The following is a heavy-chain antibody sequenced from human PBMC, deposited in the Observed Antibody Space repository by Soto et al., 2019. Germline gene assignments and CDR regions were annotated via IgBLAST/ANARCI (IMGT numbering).Heavy chain of an antibody. V-gene: IGHV4-4*02. J-gene: IGHJ6*02. CDR1: GGSISSSNW. CDR3: ARVVTGTPYYYYYGMDV. Sequence: TLSLTCAVSGGSISSSNWWSWVRQPPGKGLEWIGEIYHSGSTNYNPSLKSRVAISVDKSKNQFSLKLSSVTAADTAVYYCARVVTGTPYYYYYGMDVWGQGTTVTVSS. D-gene: IGHD1-20*01. CDR2: IYHSGST.